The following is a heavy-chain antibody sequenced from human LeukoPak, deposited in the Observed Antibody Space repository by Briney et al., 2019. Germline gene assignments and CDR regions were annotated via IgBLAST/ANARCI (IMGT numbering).Heavy chain of an antibody. CDR3: ARANDCGGDCYLY. Sequence: PSETLSLTCAGYDGPCIPSSCNWIRQPPGKGLEWIGYIYYSGSTNYNPSLKSRVTISVDTSKNQFSLKLSSVTAADTAVYYCARANDCGGDCYLYWGQGTLVTVSS. CDR1: DGPCIPSS. V-gene: IGHV4-59*01. D-gene: IGHD2-21*02. CDR2: IYYSGST. J-gene: IGHJ4*02.